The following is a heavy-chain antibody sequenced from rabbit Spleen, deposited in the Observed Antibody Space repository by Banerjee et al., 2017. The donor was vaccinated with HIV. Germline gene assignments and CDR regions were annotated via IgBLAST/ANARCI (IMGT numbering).Heavy chain of an antibody. J-gene: IGHJ4*01. CDR2: IYIGSGGTT. V-gene: IGHV1S40*01. Sequence: QSLEESGGDLVKPGASLTLTCKASGFSFSSNYYMCWVRQAPGKGLEWIACIYIGSGGTTYYASWAKGRFTVSKTSSTTVTLQMTSLTAADTATYFCARETSSGWGVVSYYFNLWGPGTLVTVS. CDR3: ARETSSGWGVVSYYFNL. D-gene: IGHD4-1*01. CDR1: GFSFSSNYY.